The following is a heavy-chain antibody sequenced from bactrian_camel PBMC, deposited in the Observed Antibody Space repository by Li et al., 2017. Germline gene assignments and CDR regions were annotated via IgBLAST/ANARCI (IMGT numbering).Heavy chain of an antibody. J-gene: IGHJ4*01. Sequence: HVQLVESGGGSALTGGSLRLSCAASGFTGGRHCMAWLRQAPGKEREGVARIDSRGTTEYVDSVKGRFTVFKGNAGKTLYLQMNSLRPEDTAMYFCASSDYGVTWFRSDQYKVWGQGTQVTVS. CDR1: GFTGGRHC. D-gene: IGHD5*01. CDR2: IDSRGTT. V-gene: IGHV3S55*01. CDR3: ASSDYGVTWFRSDQYKV.